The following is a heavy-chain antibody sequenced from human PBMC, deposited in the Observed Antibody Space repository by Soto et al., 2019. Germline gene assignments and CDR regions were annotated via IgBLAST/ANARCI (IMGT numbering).Heavy chain of an antibody. CDR3: ARDPGYCSSTSCSGDAFDI. D-gene: IGHD2-2*01. CDR2: INPNSGGT. CDR1: GYTFTGYY. V-gene: IGHV1-2*04. J-gene: IGHJ3*02. Sequence: QVQLVQSGAEVKKPGASVKVSCKASGYTFTGYYMHWVRQAPGQGLEWMGWINPNSGGTNYAQKFQGWVTMTRDTSISTAYMELSRLRSDDTAVYYSARDPGYCSSTSCSGDAFDIWGQGTMVTVSS.